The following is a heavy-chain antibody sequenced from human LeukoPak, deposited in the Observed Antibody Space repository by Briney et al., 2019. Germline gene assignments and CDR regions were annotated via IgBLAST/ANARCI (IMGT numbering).Heavy chain of an antibody. CDR3: ARDGGFCTNGVCFFDF. CDR1: GFTLSPYW. J-gene: IGHJ4*02. CDR2: INSDGSTT. Sequence: GWSLRLSCAASGFTLSPYWMHWVRQAPGKGLVWVSRINSDGSTTSYADAVKGRFTISRDNAKNTLFLQMNSLRAEDTAVYYCARDGGFCTNGVCFFDFWGQGTLVTVSS. V-gene: IGHV3-74*01. D-gene: IGHD2-8*01.